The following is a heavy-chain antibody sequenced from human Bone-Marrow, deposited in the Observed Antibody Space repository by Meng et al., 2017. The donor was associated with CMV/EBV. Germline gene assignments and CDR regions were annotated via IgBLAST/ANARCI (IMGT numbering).Heavy chain of an antibody. J-gene: IGHJ4*02. V-gene: IGHV1-18*01. D-gene: IGHD3-3*01. Sequence: ASVKVSCKASGYTFTSYGISWVRQAPGQGLEWMGWISAYNGNTNYAQKLQGRVTMTTDTSTSTAYMELRSLRSDDTAVYYCARDVLRITIFGVVYWGEGNLVNVAS. CDR3: ARDVLRITIFGVVY. CDR2: ISAYNGNT. CDR1: GYTFTSYG.